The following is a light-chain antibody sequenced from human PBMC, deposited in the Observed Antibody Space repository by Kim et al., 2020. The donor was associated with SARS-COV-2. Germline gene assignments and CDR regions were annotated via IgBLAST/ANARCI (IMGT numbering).Light chain of an antibody. J-gene: IGLJ1*01. CDR3: SSYTSSSTNYV. V-gene: IGLV2-14*03. CDR2: DVS. Sequence: TISSNRTNSDIVSYNYISWYQPHPGKVPKLMIYDVSNRPSGFSHRFSGSKSGNTASLTISGLQAEDEADYYCSSYTSSSTNYVFGTGTKVTVL. CDR1: NSDIVSYNY.